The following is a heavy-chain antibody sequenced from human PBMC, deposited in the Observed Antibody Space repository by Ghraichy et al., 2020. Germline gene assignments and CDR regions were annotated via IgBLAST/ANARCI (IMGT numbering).Heavy chain of an antibody. Sequence: GGSLRLSCAASGFTFSGYAMHWVRQAPGKGLEYVSAITSNGDTTYYANSVKGRVIISIDNSKDTLYLHMGSRRVEDTAVYYCARDHTGTGDSWGKGTLVTVSS. CDR3: ARDHTGTGDS. CDR1: GFTFSGYA. D-gene: IGHD1-1*01. J-gene: IGHJ4*02. V-gene: IGHV3-64*01. CDR2: ITSNGDTT.